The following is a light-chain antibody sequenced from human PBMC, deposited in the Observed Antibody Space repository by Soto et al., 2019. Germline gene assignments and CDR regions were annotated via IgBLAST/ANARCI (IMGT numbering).Light chain of an antibody. CDR3: CSYAGSYTFVV. V-gene: IGLV2-11*01. Sequence: QSVLTQPRSVSGSPGQSVTISCTGTSSDVGGYNYVSWYQQHPGKAPKLMIYDVSKRPSGVPDRFFGSKSGNTASLTISGLQAEDEADYYCCSYAGSYTFVVFGGVTKVTVL. J-gene: IGLJ2*01. CDR1: SSDVGGYNY. CDR2: DVS.